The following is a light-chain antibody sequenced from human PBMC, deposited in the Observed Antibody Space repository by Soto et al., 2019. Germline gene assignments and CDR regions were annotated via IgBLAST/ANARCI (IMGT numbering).Light chain of an antibody. CDR2: GAS. CDR1: QSVSSN. CDR3: QQYNNWPPLT. Sequence: IVMTQYPATLSVSPGERATLSCRASQSVSSNLAWYQQKPGQAPRLLIYGASTRATGIPARFSGSGSGTEFTLTISSLQSEDFAVYYCQQYNNWPPLTLGEGTKVEIK. J-gene: IGKJ1*01. V-gene: IGKV3-15*01.